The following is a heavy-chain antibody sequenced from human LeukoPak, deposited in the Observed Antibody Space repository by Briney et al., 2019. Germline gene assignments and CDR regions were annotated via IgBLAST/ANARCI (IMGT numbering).Heavy chain of an antibody. CDR1: GGSFSGFY. Sequence: SETLSLTCAVYGGSFSGFYWSWIRQPPGKGLEWIGEINHSGSANYNPSLKRRVTISVDTSKNQFSLKLSSVTAADTAVYYCARGRVMNIAARRFTNWFDPWGQGTLVTVSS. CDR3: ARGRVMNIAARRFTNWFDP. CDR2: INHSGSA. D-gene: IGHD6-6*01. V-gene: IGHV4-34*01. J-gene: IGHJ5*02.